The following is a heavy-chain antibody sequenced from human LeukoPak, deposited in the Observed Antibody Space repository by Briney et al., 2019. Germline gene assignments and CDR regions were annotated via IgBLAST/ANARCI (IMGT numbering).Heavy chain of an antibody. CDR1: GYTFDDYG. CDR3: VRLGRDGYTYGAAY. Sequence: GGSLRLSCAGSGYTFDDYGMRWVRQARGKALEWVARINWNGGSTGYAASVKGRCTISRDNAKNALYLEMNSLRAEDTAFYYCVRLGRDGYTYGAAYWGQGTLVTVSS. CDR2: INWNGGST. J-gene: IGHJ1*01. V-gene: IGHV3-20*04. D-gene: IGHD5-24*01.